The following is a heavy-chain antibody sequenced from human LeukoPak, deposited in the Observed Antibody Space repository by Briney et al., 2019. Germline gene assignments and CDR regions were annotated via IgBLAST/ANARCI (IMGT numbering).Heavy chain of an antibody. D-gene: IGHD6-19*01. J-gene: IGHJ4*02. CDR1: GFTFNSYW. Sequence: GGSLRLSCAASGFTFNSYWMNWVRQAPGKGREWVADIKQDGSDKYYAGSVKGRFTISRDNAKNSLYLQMNSLRAEDTAVYFCARYNSAWKTDDYWGRGTLVTVSS. CDR3: ARYNSAWKTDDY. V-gene: IGHV3-7*03. CDR2: IKQDGSDK.